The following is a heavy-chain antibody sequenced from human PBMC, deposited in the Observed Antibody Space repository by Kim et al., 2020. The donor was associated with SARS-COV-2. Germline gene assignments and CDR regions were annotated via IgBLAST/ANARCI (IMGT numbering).Heavy chain of an antibody. J-gene: IGHJ4*02. CDR1: GFTFSSYA. CDR3: ARSLATMYDSSGYGPYYFDY. D-gene: IGHD3-22*01. Sequence: GGSLRLSCAASGFTFSSYAMSWVRQAPGKGLEWVSAISGSGGSTYYADSVKGRFTISRDNSKNTLYLQMNSLRAEDTAVYYCARSLATMYDSSGYGPYYFDYWGQGTLVTVSS. CDR2: ISGSGGST. V-gene: IGHV3-23*01.